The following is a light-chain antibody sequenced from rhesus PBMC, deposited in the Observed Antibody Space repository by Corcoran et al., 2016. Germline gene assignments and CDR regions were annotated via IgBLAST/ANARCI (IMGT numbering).Light chain of an antibody. V-gene: IGKV3-24*04. CDR2: GAS. Sequence: ETVVTQSPATLSWSPGERATLSCRARQSVGSYLAWYQQKPGQAPRLLSYGASSRATGIPDRFRGRGSGTDVTLTISSLEPEDVGVYYCKQSSNLFPFGPGTKLDIK. CDR3: KQSSNLFP. J-gene: IGKJ3*01. CDR1: QSVGSY.